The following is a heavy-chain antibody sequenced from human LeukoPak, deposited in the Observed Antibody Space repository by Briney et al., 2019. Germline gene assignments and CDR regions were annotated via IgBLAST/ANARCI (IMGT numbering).Heavy chain of an antibody. V-gene: IGHV4-59*08. CDR3: ARHIGGGIEDMDV. D-gene: IGHD3-16*02. J-gene: IGHJ6*03. CDR2: IYLSGTT. CDR1: GGSISTYY. Sequence: SETLSLTCTVSGGSISTYYWSWIRQPPGRGLEWIGYIYLSGTTMYTPSLKSRVTISVDTSKNQFSLKMSSVTAADTAVYYCARHIGGGIEDMDVWGKGTTVTVSS.